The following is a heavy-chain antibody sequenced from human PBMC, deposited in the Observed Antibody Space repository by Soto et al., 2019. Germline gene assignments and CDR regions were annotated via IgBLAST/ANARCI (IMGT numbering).Heavy chain of an antibody. CDR2: IYHIGST. CDR3: ARGMLHDFFDY. CDR1: GDSISSSNW. J-gene: IGHJ4*02. D-gene: IGHD2-15*01. Sequence: SETLSLTCAVSGDSISSSNWLSWFLQPPEKGLDLIGEIYHIGSTNYNPSLKSRVTISLYNSRNQFSLTLTSVTAAYTALYYCARGMLHDFFDYWGQGTMVTGSS. V-gene: IGHV4-4*02.